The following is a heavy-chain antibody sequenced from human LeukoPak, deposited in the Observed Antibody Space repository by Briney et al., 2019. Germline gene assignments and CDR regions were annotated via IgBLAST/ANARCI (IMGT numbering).Heavy chain of an antibody. V-gene: IGHV3-30-3*01. Sequence: PGGSLRLSCAASGFTFSSYAMHWVRQAPGKGLEWVAVISYDGSNKYYADSVKGRFTISRDNSKNTLYLQMNSLRVEDTAVYYCARANYYDSSGYHGIDYWGQGTLVTVSS. CDR1: GFTFSSYA. CDR2: ISYDGSNK. D-gene: IGHD3-22*01. J-gene: IGHJ4*02. CDR3: ARANYYDSSGYHGIDY.